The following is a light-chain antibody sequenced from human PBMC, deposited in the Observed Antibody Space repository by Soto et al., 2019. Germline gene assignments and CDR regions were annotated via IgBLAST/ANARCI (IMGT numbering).Light chain of an antibody. Sequence: AIRMTQSPSSFSASTGDRVTITCRASQGISSYFAWYQQKPGKAPKLLIYAASTLQSGVTSRFSGSGSGTDFTLTISCLQSEDFGTYYCQQYYSYPWTFGQGTKVEIK. CDR2: AAS. J-gene: IGKJ1*01. CDR1: QGISSY. V-gene: IGKV1-8*01. CDR3: QQYYSYPWT.